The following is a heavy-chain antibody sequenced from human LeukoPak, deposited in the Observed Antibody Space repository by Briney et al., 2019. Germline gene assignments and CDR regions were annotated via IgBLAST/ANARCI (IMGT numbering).Heavy chain of an antibody. J-gene: IGHJ6*04. D-gene: IGHD2-2*01. CDR3: ARGLPSTSCYGCPLYYYGMDV. Sequence: GRSLRLSCAASGFTFSSYWMHWVRQAPGKGLVWVSRINSDGSSTSYADSVKGRFTISRDNAKNTLYLQMNSLRAEDTAVYYCARGLPSTSCYGCPLYYYGMDVWGKGTTVTVSS. V-gene: IGHV3-74*01. CDR2: INSDGSST. CDR1: GFTFSSYW.